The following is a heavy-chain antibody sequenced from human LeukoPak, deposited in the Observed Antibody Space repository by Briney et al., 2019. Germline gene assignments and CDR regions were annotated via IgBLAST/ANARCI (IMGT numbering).Heavy chain of an antibody. D-gene: IGHD3-22*01. Sequence: SSETLSLTCTVSGGSISNYFWSWIRQPPGRGLEWIGCIYESESTNYNPSLKSRVTISPDTSKKKFSLKLTSVTAADTAVYYCARSPPPFYDSSGYHYYYYMDVWGKGTTVTVSS. CDR2: IYESEST. CDR3: ARSPPPFYDSSGYHYYYYMDV. V-gene: IGHV4-59*01. J-gene: IGHJ6*03. CDR1: GGSISNYF.